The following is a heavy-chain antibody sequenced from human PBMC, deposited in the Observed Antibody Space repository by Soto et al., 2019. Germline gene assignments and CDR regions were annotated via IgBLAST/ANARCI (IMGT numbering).Heavy chain of an antibody. D-gene: IGHD1-26*01. CDR3: AKSILGSCWAGAH. Sequence: EVQMSESGGGLVQPGGSLRLSCAASGFTFNSFAISWFRQAPGKGLEWVSGIGGSGTSKFYTDSVKGRFTISRDTSKNTVYLQMTSLTDEDTALYYCAKSILGSCWAGAHGGQGSLVTVSS. V-gene: IGHV3-23*01. CDR1: GFTFNSFA. CDR2: IGGSGTSK. J-gene: IGHJ4*02.